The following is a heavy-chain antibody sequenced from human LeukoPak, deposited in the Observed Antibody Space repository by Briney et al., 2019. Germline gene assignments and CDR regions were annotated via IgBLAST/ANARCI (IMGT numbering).Heavy chain of an antibody. J-gene: IGHJ4*02. CDR1: GFTFSSYG. Sequence: GGSLRLSCAASGFTFSSYGMNWVRQAPGKGLEWVSAISGSGGSTYYADSVKGRFTISRDNSKNTLYLQINSLRAEDTAVYHCARDLGVFGEDDYWGQGTLVSVSS. CDR3: ARDLGVFGEDDY. D-gene: IGHD3-10*02. CDR2: ISGSGGST. V-gene: IGHV3-23*01.